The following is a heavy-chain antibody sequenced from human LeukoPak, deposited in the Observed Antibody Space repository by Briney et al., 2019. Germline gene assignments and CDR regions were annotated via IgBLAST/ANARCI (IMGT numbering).Heavy chain of an antibody. J-gene: IGHJ4*02. Sequence: SETLSLTCTVSGGSISSSSYYWGWIRQPPGKGLEWIGSIYYSGSTYYNPSLKSRITMSVDTSKKQFSLKLSSVTAADTAVYNCARHVSLCGGDCSPDYFDYWGQGTLVTVSS. CDR2: IYYSGST. CDR3: ARHVSLCGGDCSPDYFDY. D-gene: IGHD2-21*02. V-gene: IGHV4-39*01. CDR1: GGSISSSSYY.